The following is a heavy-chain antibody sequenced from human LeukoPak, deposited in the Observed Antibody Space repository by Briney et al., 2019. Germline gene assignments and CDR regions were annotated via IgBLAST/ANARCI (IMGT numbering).Heavy chain of an antibody. Sequence: ASVKVSCKASGGTFSSYAISWVRQAPGQGLEWMGGIIPIFGTANYAQKFQGRVTITADESTSTAYMEPSSLRSEDTAVYYCARESAGIAAAGTLGYWGQGTLVTVSS. D-gene: IGHD6-13*01. CDR1: GGTFSSYA. V-gene: IGHV1-69*13. CDR3: ARESAGIAAAGTLGY. J-gene: IGHJ4*02. CDR2: IIPIFGTA.